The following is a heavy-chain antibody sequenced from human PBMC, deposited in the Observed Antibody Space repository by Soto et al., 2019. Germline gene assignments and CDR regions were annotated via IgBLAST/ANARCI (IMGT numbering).Heavy chain of an antibody. V-gene: IGHV4-39*02. CDR1: GGSISSSSYY. D-gene: IGHD6-6*01. CDR3: AREVAARLHFDY. Sequence: SEILSLTCTVSGGSISSSSYYWGWIRQPPGKGLEWIGSIFYSGTTYYNPSLKSRVTISVDTSKNQFSLKLSSVTAADTAVYYCAREVAARLHFDYWGQGTLVTVS. CDR2: IFYSGTT. J-gene: IGHJ4*02.